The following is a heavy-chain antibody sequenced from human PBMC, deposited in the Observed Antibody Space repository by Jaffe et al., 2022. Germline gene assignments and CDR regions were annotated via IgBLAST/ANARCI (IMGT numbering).Heavy chain of an antibody. D-gene: IGHD3-16*01. CDR2: ISASGDRT. J-gene: IGHJ2*01. V-gene: IGHV3-23*01. CDR3: AKDMNNYWYFDL. CDR1: GFTFSSCA. Sequence: EVQLLESGGGLVQPGGSLRLSCAASGFTFSSCAMSWVRQAPGKGLEWVSTISASGDRTYYADSVKGRFTISRDNSKNTLYLQMNSLRGEDTAVYYCAKDMNNYWYFDLWGRGTLVTVSS.